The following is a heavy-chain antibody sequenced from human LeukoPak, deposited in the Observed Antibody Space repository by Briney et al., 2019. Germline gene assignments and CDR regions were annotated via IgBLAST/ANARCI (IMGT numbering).Heavy chain of an antibody. CDR2: IYYSGST. J-gene: IGHJ2*01. Sequence: NPSETLSLTCTVSGGSISSYYWSWIRQPPGKGLEWIGYIYYSGSTNYNPSLKSRVTISVDTSKNQFSLTLTSVTAADTAVYYCARQAWYFDLWGRGTLVTVPS. CDR1: GGSISSYY. CDR3: ARQAWYFDL. V-gene: IGHV4-59*08.